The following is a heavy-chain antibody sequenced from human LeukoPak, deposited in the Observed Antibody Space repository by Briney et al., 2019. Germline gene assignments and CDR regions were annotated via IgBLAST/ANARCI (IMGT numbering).Heavy chain of an antibody. Sequence: RGGSLRLSCAASGFTFSSYSMNWVRQAPGKGLEWVSSISSSSSYIYYADSVKGRFTISRDNAKNSLYLQMNSLRAEDTAVYYCARGRSWFHTFDYWGQGTLVTVSS. D-gene: IGHD6-13*01. CDR3: ARGRSWFHTFDY. V-gene: IGHV3-21*01. CDR1: GFTFSSYS. J-gene: IGHJ4*02. CDR2: ISSSSSYI.